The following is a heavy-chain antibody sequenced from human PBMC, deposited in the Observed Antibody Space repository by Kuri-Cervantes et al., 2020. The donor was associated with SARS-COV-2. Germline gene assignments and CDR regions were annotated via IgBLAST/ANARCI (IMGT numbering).Heavy chain of an antibody. D-gene: IGHD2-15*01. J-gene: IGHJ1*01. CDR1: GFTFSNYA. CDR2: ITGTGRNT. V-gene: IGHV3-23*01. Sequence: GESLKISCAASGFTFSNYAMNWVRQAPGKGLEWVSGITGTGRNTYYADSVKGRFTISREKSKNTPYLQMNSLRVEDTAVYYCAKDGFVGGLGSPGRAYFQHWGQGTLVTVSS. CDR3: AKDGFVGGLGSPGRAYFQH.